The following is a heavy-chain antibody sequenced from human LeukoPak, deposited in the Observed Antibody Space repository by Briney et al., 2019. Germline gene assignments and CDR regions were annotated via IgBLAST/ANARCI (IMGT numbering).Heavy chain of an antibody. D-gene: IGHD2-2*01. V-gene: IGHV1-2*02. J-gene: IGHJ5*02. CDR2: INPNSGGT. CDR1: GYTFTGYY. CDR3: ARGRRREYQLLYSWFDP. Sequence: ASVKVSCKASGYTFTGYYMHWVRQAPGQGLEWMGWINPNSGGTNYAQKFQGRVTMTRDTSISTAYMELSRLRSDDTAVYYCARGRRREYQLLYSWFDPWGQGTLVTVSS.